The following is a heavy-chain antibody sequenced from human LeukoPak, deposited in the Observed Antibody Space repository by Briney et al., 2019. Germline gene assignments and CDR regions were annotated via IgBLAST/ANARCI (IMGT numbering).Heavy chain of an antibody. D-gene: IGHD6-13*01. CDR3: ARETPDSSSWTVFDY. CDR1: GFTFKNYN. J-gene: IGHJ4*02. V-gene: IGHV3-48*01. CDR2: ITISSTTI. Sequence: GGSLRLSCAASGFTFKNYNMNWVRQAPGKGLEWVSYITISSTTIYYADSVKGRFSISRDSAKNSLYLQMNSLRVEDTAVYYCARETPDSSSWTVFDYWGQGTLVTVSS.